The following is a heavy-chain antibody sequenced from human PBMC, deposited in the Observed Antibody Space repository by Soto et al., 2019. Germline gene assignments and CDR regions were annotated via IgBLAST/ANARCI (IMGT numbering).Heavy chain of an antibody. J-gene: IGHJ4*02. Sequence: PGGSLRLSCAASGSTFSDYWMTWVRQAPGKGLEWVANIKQDGTEKYYVDSVKGRFTISRDNAKNSLYLQVNSLRAEDTAIYYCATRGGTSRSSWYYLDYWGQGTPVTVSS. D-gene: IGHD2-2*01. V-gene: IGHV3-7*01. CDR2: IKQDGTEK. CDR3: ATRGGTSRSSWYYLDY. CDR1: GSTFSDYW.